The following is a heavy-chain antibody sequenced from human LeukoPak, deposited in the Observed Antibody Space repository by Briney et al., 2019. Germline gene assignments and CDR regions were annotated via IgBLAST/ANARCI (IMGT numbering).Heavy chain of an antibody. CDR3: ARPYYDFWSGYSWRAFDI. CDR1: GYSFTSYW. V-gene: IGHV5-51*01. Sequence: GESLKISCKGSGYSFTSYWIGWVRQMPGKGLEWMGIIYPYDSDTNYSPSFQGQVTISADKSISTAYLQWSSLKASDTAMYYCARPYYDFWSGYSWRAFDIWGQGTMVTVSS. J-gene: IGHJ3*02. D-gene: IGHD3-3*01. CDR2: IYPYDSDT.